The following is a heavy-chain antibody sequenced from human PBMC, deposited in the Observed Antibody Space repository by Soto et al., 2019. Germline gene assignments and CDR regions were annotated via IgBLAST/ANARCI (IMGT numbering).Heavy chain of an antibody. D-gene: IGHD1-26*01. CDR1: GYSFTSLD. J-gene: IGHJ4*02. CDR3: ARGVTAGVDY. V-gene: IGHV1-8*01. Sequence: QVQLVQSGAAVREPGASVKVSCKASGYSFTSLDINWVRQTTGQGLEWMGWMQPSSGRTGYAQKCQGRVTMTRDTSINTAYIDRRSLTSGDTAFYYCARGVTAGVDYWGQGTLVTVSS. CDR2: MQPSSGRT.